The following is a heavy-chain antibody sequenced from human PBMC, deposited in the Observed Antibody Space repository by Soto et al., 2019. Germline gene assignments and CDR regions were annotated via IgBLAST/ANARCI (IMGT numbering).Heavy chain of an antibody. Sequence: EVQLLESGGGSVQPGGSLRLSCSASGFTFSNYAMSWVRQAPGKGLEWVASISGSGRSTNYADSVKGRFTISRDNSKNTLAVQMSSLRAEDTAVYYCARDVGNICSGGCCYFQASDYCGQGTLVTVSP. J-gene: IGHJ4*02. CDR3: ARDVGNICSGGCCYFQASDY. D-gene: IGHD2-15*01. CDR1: GFTFSNYA. V-gene: IGHV3-23*01. CDR2: ISGSGRST.